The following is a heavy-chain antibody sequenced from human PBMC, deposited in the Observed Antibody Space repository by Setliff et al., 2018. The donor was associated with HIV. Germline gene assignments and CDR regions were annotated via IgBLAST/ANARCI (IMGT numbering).Heavy chain of an antibody. V-gene: IGHV3-23*01. J-gene: IGHJ3*01. CDR3: AKETPYYYDNSDYYPSDAFDV. CDR1: AFNFNNYA. Sequence: GGSLRLSCAASAFNFNNYAINWVRQAPGRGLEWVSAISPSGDDAYYADSVRGRFTTIRDNSKNMVYLQMNSLRDEDTATYYCAKETPYYYDNSDYYPSDAFDVWGQGALVTVSS. D-gene: IGHD3-22*01. CDR2: ISPSGDDA.